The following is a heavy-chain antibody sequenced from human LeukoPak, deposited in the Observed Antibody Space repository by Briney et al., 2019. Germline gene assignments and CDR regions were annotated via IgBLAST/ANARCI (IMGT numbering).Heavy chain of an antibody. CDR1: GFTFSSYG. Sequence: GGSLRLSCAASGFTFSSYGMHWVRQAPGKGLEWVAVISYDGSNKYYADSVKGRFTISRDNSKNTLYLQMNSLRAEDTAVYYCAKVGGGYYYDSSGPKKEIYYYYGMDVWGQGTTVTVSS. V-gene: IGHV3-30*18. CDR3: AKVGGGYYYDSSGPKKEIYYYYGMDV. D-gene: IGHD3-22*01. J-gene: IGHJ6*02. CDR2: ISYDGSNK.